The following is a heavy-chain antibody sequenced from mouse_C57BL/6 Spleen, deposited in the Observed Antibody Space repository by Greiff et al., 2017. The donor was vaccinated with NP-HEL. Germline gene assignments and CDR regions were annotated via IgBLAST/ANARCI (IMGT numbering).Heavy chain of an antibody. CDR2: INPSTGGT. V-gene: IGHV1-42*01. D-gene: IGHD1-1*01. CDR1: AYSFTGYY. CDR3: ARSSAGSSTRYFDV. J-gene: IGHJ1*03. Sequence: VQLQQSGPELVKPGASVKISCKASAYSFTGYYMNWVKQSPEKSLEWIGEINPSTGGTTYNQKFKAKATLTVDKSSSTAYMQLKSLTSEDSAVYYCARSSAGSSTRYFDVWGTGTTVTVSS.